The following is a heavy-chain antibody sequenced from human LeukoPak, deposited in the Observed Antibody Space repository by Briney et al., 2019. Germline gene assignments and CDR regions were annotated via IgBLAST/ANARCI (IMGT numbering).Heavy chain of an antibody. V-gene: IGHV1-18*01. J-gene: IGHJ4*02. CDR1: GYTFTSYG. Sequence: ASVKVSCKASGYTFTSYGISWVRQAPGQGLEWMGWISAYNGNTNYAQKLQGRVTMTRNTSISTAYMELSSLRSEDTAVYYCARVVTMVRGVMPRYYFDYWGQGTLVTVSS. D-gene: IGHD3-10*01. CDR2: ISAYNGNT. CDR3: ARVVTMVRGVMPRYYFDY.